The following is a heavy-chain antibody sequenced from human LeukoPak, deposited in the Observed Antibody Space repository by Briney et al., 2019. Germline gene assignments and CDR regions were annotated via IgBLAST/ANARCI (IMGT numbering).Heavy chain of an antibody. CDR1: GYTFTSYG. D-gene: IGHD1-26*01. J-gene: IGHJ3*02. V-gene: IGHV1-18*01. Sequence: ASVKVSCKASGYTFTSYGISWVRQAPGQGLEWMGWISAYNGNTNYAQKLQGRVTMTTDTSTSTAYMELRSLRSDDTAVYYCAREQERGSYGHDAFDTWGQGTMVTVSS. CDR2: ISAYNGNT. CDR3: AREQERGSYGHDAFDT.